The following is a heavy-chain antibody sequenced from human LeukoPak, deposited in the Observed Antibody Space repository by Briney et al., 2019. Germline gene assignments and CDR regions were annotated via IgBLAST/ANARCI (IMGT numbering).Heavy chain of an antibody. CDR1: GYTFTSYG. Sequence: ASVKVSCKASGYTFTSYGISWVRQAPGQGLEWMGWISAYNGNTNYAQKLQGRVTMTTDTSTSTAYMELRSLRSDDTAVYYCARSLYYYGSSGYSKKNNWFDPWGQGTLVTVSS. CDR3: ARSLYYYGSSGYSKKNNWFDP. D-gene: IGHD3-22*01. J-gene: IGHJ5*02. CDR2: ISAYNGNT. V-gene: IGHV1-18*01.